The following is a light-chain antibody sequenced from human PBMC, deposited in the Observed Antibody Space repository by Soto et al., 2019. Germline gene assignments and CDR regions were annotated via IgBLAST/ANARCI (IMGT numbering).Light chain of an antibody. CDR2: DAS. V-gene: IGKV1-5*01. CDR3: QQYYRPWT. Sequence: DIQMTQSPSTLSASVGDRVTLTCRASQNISRWLAWHQQNPGKAPKLLIYDASSLEIGVPSRFSGSGSATEFSLTNSSLQPDDFATYYCQQYYRPWTFGQGTKVEIK. CDR1: QNISRW. J-gene: IGKJ1*01.